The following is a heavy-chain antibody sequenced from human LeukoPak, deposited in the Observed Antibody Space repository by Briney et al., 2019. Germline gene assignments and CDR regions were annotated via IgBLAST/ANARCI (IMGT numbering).Heavy chain of an antibody. V-gene: IGHV4-39*01. CDR3: ARTVGEPGAEYFQH. D-gene: IGHD3-10*01. Sequence: PSETLSLTCTVSGGSISTSRYYWVWIRQPPGKGLEWIGSIFYSGSTYYNPSLKSRVTISVDTSKKQFSLKLSSVTAADTAVYYCARTVGEPGAEYFQHWGQGTLVTVSS. CDR1: GGSISTSRYY. CDR2: IFYSGST. J-gene: IGHJ1*01.